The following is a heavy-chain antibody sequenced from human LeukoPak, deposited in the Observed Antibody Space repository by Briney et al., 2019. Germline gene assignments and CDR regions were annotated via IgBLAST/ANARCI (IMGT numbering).Heavy chain of an antibody. CDR3: AQQLGYCSRGNCYFTK. J-gene: IGHJ4*02. CDR2: IYSAGGT. CDR1: GITVSSSY. D-gene: IGHD2-15*01. V-gene: IGHV3-53*01. Sequence: PGGSLRLSCAASGITVSSSYMSWVRKAPGKGLEWVSVIYSAGGTYYADSVEGRFTISRDSSKDTIYLQMNSLRVEATAVYYCAQQLGYCSRGNCYFTKWGQGPQVTVSS.